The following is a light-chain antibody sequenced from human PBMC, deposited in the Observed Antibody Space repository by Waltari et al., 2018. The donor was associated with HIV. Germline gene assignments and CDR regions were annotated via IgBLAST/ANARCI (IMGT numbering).Light chain of an antibody. Sequence: QSVLTQPPSASGTPGQRVTISCSGSSSNIGSNYVYWYQQLPGTAPKLLIYRSNQRPSRLPDRFSGSKSGTSASLAISGLRSEDEADYYCAAWDDSLSGPVFGGGTKLTVL. V-gene: IGLV1-47*01. J-gene: IGLJ3*02. CDR1: SSNIGSNY. CDR3: AAWDDSLSGPV. CDR2: RSN.